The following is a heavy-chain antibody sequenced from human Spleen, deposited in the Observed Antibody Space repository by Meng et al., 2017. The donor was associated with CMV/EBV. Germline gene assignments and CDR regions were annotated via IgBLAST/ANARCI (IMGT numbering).Heavy chain of an antibody. Sequence: SETLSLTCTVSGGSISSYYWNWIRQPPGKGLEWIGYIYYSGSTNYNPSLKSRVTISVDTSKNQFSLKLSSVTAADTAVYYCARLRYSSSWYSYFDYWGQGTLVTVSS. CDR3: ARLRYSSSWYSYFDY. D-gene: IGHD6-13*01. CDR1: GGSISSYY. V-gene: IGHV4-59*01. J-gene: IGHJ4*02. CDR2: IYYSGST.